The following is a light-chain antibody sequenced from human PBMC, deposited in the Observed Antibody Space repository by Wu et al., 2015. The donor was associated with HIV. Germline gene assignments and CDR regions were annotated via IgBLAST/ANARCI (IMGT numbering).Light chain of an antibody. Sequence: AIQLTQSPSSLSASIGDRVNITCRASQDIFTYLAWYQQTPGKAPRVLIYDASTLQNGVSSRSSGSGSGRDFTLTISGLQREDFAVYFCQQLNSFPLTFGQGSRLEI. V-gene: IGKV1-13*02. J-gene: IGKJ5*01. CDR2: DAS. CDR1: QDIFTY. CDR3: QQLNSFPLT.